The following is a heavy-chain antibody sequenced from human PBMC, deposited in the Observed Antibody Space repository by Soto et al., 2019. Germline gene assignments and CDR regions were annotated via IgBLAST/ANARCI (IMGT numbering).Heavy chain of an antibody. J-gene: IGHJ4*02. CDR1: GYTFSDYY. D-gene: IGHD3-3*01. CDR3: SSHYDMWSGYLSPVDY. CDR2: IDTSGTKI. V-gene: IGHV3-11*01. Sequence: QVQLVESGGDLVKPGGSLRLSCAASGYTFSDYYMSWIRQAPGKGLEWMSYIDTSGTKIYYADSVKGRFTITRDNAKNSLYLEMNSLSDEDTAVYYCSSHYDMWSGYLSPVDYWGQGTLVTVSS.